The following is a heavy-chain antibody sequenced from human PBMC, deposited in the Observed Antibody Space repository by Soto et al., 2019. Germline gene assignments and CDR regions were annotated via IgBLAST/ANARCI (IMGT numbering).Heavy chain of an antibody. CDR2: IIPIFGTA. D-gene: IGHD1-1*01. V-gene: IGHV1-69*13. J-gene: IGHJ3*02. CDR1: GGTFSSYA. Sequence: GASVKVSCKASGGTFSSYAISWVRQAPGQGLEWMGGIIPIFGTANYAQKFQGRVTITADESTSTAYMELSSLRSEDTAVYYCASAVEMATTLDAFDIWGQGTMVNLSS. CDR3: ASAVEMATTLDAFDI.